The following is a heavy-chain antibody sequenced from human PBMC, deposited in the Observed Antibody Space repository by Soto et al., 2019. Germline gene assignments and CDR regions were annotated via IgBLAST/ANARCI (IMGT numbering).Heavy chain of an antibody. J-gene: IGHJ4*02. Sequence: EVQLVESGGGLVQPGGSLRLSCAASGFTFSINWMSWVRQTPEKGLECVANINQDGSQKYYVDSVQGRFTISRDNARNSLDLQMDSLRAEDTAVYYCATSMGRGGNDYWGLGTLVTVSS. D-gene: IGHD3-10*01. CDR2: INQDGSQK. V-gene: IGHV3-7*01. CDR3: ATSMGRGGNDY. CDR1: GFTFSINW.